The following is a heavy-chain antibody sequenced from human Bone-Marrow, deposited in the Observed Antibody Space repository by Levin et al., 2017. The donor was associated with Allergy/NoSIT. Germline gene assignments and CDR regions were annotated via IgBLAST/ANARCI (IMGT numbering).Heavy chain of an antibody. CDR1: GFTVSSNY. V-gene: IGHV3-53*01. J-gene: IGHJ4*02. CDR3: ARVGWCSGGSCLDY. D-gene: IGHD2-15*01. CDR2: IYSGGST. Sequence: GESLKISCAASGFTVSSNYMSWVRQAPGKGLEWVSVIYSGGSTYYADSVKGRFTISRDNSKNTLYLQMNSLRAEDTAVYYCARVGWCSGGSCLDYWGQGTLVTVSS.